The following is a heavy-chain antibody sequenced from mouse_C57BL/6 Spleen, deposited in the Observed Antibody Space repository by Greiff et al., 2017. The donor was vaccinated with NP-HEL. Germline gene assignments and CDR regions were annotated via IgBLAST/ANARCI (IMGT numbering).Heavy chain of an antibody. CDR3: ASLSTTVVATDYAMDY. CDR2: IRNTANGYTT. J-gene: IGHJ4*01. V-gene: IGHV7-3*01. CDR1: GFTFTDYY. D-gene: IGHD1-1*01. Sequence: EVQVVESGGGLVQPGGSLSLSCAASGFTFTDYYMSWVRQPPGTALEWLGFIRNTANGYTTESSASVKGRFTISSDNSQSILYLQMNALIAEDSATYYCASLSTTVVATDYAMDYWGQGTSVTVSS.